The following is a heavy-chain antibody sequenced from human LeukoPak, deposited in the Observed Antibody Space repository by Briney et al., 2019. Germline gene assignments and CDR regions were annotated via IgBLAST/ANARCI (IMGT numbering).Heavy chain of an antibody. CDR2: INPNSGGT. CDR1: GYTFTGYY. D-gene: IGHD3-22*01. CDR3: AREANDSSGYYPKHDAFDI. J-gene: IGHJ3*02. Sequence: GASVKVSCKASGYTFTGYYMHWVRQAPGQGLEWMGWINPNSGGTNYAQKFQGRVTMTRDMSISTAYMELSRLRSDDTAVYYCAREANDSSGYYPKHDAFDIWGQGTMVTVSS. V-gene: IGHV1-2*02.